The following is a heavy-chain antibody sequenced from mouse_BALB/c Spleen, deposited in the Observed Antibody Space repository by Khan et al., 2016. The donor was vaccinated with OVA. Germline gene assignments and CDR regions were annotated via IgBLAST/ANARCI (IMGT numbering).Heavy chain of an antibody. CDR3: AREWGAWFPY. CDR1: GYTFTDYN. J-gene: IGHJ3*01. V-gene: IGHV1-77*01. Sequence: VQLQQSGAELARPGASVKLSCKASGYTFTDYNINWVKQRPGQGLEWIGEIYPGSNNTYYNAKFKGKATLTAAKSSSTAYMQLSIRTAEDSAVYCCAREWGAWFPYWGQGTLVTVSA. CDR2: IYPGSNNT.